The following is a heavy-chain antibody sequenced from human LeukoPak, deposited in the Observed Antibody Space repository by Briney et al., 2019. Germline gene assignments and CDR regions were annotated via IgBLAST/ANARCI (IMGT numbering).Heavy chain of an antibody. J-gene: IGHJ4*02. CDR3: ARDIRSHIGVVQDY. CDR1: GYTFTTYG. CDR2: ISAYNGNT. Sequence: ASVKVSCKASGYTFTTYGISWVRQAPGQGLEWMGWISAYNGNTNYAQEVQGRVTMTTDTSTSTAYMEPRSLRSDDTAVYYCARDIRSHIGVVQDYWGQGTLVTVSS. V-gene: IGHV1-18*01. D-gene: IGHD2-15*01.